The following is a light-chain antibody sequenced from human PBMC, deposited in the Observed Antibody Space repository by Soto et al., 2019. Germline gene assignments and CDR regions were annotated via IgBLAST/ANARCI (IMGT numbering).Light chain of an antibody. CDR2: AAS. J-gene: IGKJ1*01. Sequence: DLQMTQSPSSLSASVGDRVTITCRASQNIPGYLSWYQQKPGKAPQLLIYAASSLQSGVPSRFSGSGSGTDFTLTISSLQPEDFATYYCQQSYNTPRTFGQGTKVEIK. V-gene: IGKV1-39*01. CDR1: QNIPGY. CDR3: QQSYNTPRT.